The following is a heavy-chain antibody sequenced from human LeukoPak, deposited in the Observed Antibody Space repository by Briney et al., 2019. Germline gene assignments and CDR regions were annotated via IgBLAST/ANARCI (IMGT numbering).Heavy chain of an antibody. J-gene: IGHJ4*02. CDR1: EFIFSGYA. Sequence: PGGSLRLSCAASEFIFSGYAMSWVRQAPGKGLEWISRISGSGAGTYYSDSVRGRFTISRDNSKNTLYLQMNSLRAEDTAVYYCARRCGSGGSCHSFDYWGRGTLVTVSS. CDR2: ISGSGAGT. CDR3: ARRCGSGGSCHSFDY. V-gene: IGHV3-23*01. D-gene: IGHD2-15*01.